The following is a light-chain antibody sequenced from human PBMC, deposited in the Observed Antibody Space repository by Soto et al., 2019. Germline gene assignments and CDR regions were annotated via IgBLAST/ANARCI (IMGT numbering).Light chain of an antibody. V-gene: IGKV3-20*01. CDR2: GAS. CDR3: QQYGSSGT. CDR1: QSVDNSH. J-gene: IGKJ1*01. Sequence: TVLTQAAGTLYFSPGERATLSCGASQSVDNSHVAWYQQRRGLPPRLLIYGASNRATGIPDRFSGSGSGTDFTLTISRLEPEDFAVYYCQQYGSSGTLGQGTKVDI.